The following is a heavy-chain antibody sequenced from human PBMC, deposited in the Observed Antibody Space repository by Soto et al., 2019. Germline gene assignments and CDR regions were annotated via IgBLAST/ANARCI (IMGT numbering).Heavy chain of an antibody. CDR2: IRSKANSYAT. D-gene: IGHD3-10*01. Sequence: EVQLVESGGGLVQPGGSLKLSCAASGFTFSGSAMHWVRQASGKGLEWVGRIRSKANSYATAYAASVKGRFTISRDDSKNTAYLQMNSLKTEDTAVYYCIGRFGAYGMDVWGQGTTVTVSS. CDR3: IGRFGAYGMDV. CDR1: GFTFSGSA. J-gene: IGHJ6*02. V-gene: IGHV3-73*02.